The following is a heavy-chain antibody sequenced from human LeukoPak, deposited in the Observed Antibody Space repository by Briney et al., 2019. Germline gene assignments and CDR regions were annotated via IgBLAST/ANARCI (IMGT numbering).Heavy chain of an antibody. Sequence: ASVKVSCKVSGFTLTELSMHWVRQAPGKGLEWMGGFDPEDGETIYAQKFQGRVTMTEDTSTDTAYMELSSLRSEDTAVYYCARGEVAESYYGSGSYYVDYWGQGTLVTVSS. CDR2: FDPEDGET. J-gene: IGHJ4*02. CDR3: ARGEVAESYYGSGSYYVDY. CDR1: GFTLTELS. V-gene: IGHV1-24*01. D-gene: IGHD3-10*01.